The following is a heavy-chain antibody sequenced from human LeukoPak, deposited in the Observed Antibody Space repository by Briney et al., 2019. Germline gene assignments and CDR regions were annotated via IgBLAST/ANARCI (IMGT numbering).Heavy chain of an antibody. CDR3: AKDVSRILLAAAGLFDY. Sequence: GGSLRLSCAASGFTFSSYAMSWVRQAPGKGLEWVSAISGSGGSTYYADSVKGRFTISRDNSKNTLYLQMNSLRAEDTAVYYCAKDVSRILLAAAGLFDYWGQGTLVTVSS. CDR2: ISGSGGST. CDR1: GFTFSSYA. D-gene: IGHD6-13*01. J-gene: IGHJ4*02. V-gene: IGHV3-23*01.